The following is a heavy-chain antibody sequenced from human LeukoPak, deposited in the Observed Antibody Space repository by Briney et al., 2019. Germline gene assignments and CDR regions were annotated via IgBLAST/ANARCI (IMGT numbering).Heavy chain of an antibody. CDR3: ARVIGSYGDSAY. CDR1: GFTFSSYS. CDR2: ISSTSSAI. J-gene: IGHJ4*02. Sequence: GGPLRLSCAASGFTFSSYSMNWVRQAPGKGLEWLSYISSTSSAIYYADSLKGRFTISRDNAKNSLYLQMDSLRAEDTAVYYCARVIGSYGDSAYWGQGTLVTVSS. D-gene: IGHD3-16*01. V-gene: IGHV3-48*04.